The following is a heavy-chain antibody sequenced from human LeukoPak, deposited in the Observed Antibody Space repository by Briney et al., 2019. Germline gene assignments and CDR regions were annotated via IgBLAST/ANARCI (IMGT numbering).Heavy chain of an antibody. CDR3: VRHLSAGRPAFDI. J-gene: IGHJ3*02. D-gene: IGHD2-15*01. Sequence: PSETLSLTCTVSGGSINSYYWSWIRRPSGKGLEWIGYIYYSGSTNYNPSLKSRVTISVDTSNNKFSLKLTSLTAADTAVYYCVRHLSAGRPAFDIWGQGTMVTVSS. V-gene: IGHV4-59*08. CDR1: GGSINSYY. CDR2: IYYSGST.